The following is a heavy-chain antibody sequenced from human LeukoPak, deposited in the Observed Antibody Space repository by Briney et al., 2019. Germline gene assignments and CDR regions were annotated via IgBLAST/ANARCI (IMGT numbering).Heavy chain of an antibody. CDR2: IYASGTT. V-gene: IGHV4-4*07. D-gene: IGHD6-19*01. J-gene: IGHJ4*02. CDR3: ARGGRPGYNSGWYPDY. Sequence: PSETLSLTCTVSGDSLSSDYWIWIRQPAAKGLQSIGRIYASGTTTYNPSLKSRVNMSVDTSKNQFSLKLSSVTAADSAVYYCARGGRPGYNSGWYPDYWGQGTLVTVSS. CDR1: GDSLSSDY.